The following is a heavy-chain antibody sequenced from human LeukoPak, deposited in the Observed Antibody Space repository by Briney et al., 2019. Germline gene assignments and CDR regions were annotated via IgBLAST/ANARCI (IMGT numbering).Heavy chain of an antibody. D-gene: IGHD3-10*01. J-gene: IGHJ6*03. CDR3: AREVRADHYYYYYMDV. CDR2: IYYSGST. V-gene: IGHV4-61*08. Sequence: SETLSLTCTVSGGSISSGGYYWSWIRQHPGKGLEWIGYIYYSGSTNYNPSLKSRVTISVDTSKNQFSLKLSSVTAADTAVYYCAREVRADHYYYYYMDVWGKGTTVTVSS. CDR1: GGSISSGGYY.